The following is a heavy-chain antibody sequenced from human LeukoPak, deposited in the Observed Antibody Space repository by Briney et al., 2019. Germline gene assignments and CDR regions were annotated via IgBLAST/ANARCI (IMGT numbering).Heavy chain of an antibody. J-gene: IGHJ4*02. Sequence: LGGSLRLSCAASGFTFSDYSMNWVRQAPGRGLEWISYIGIDSGNTNYADSVKGRFTISGDKAKNSLYPQMNSLRVEDTAVYYCARDYKYAFDNWGQGTLVTVSS. CDR1: GFTFSDYS. CDR3: ARDYKYAFDN. CDR2: IGIDSGNT. V-gene: IGHV3-48*01. D-gene: IGHD5-24*01.